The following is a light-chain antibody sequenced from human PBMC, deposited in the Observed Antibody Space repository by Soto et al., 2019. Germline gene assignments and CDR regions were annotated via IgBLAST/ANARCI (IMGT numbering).Light chain of an antibody. Sequence: ENVLTQSPGTLSLSPGERATLSCRASQSVSSSYLAWYQPKPGQAPRLLIYCASSRATGIPDMFSGSGSGTDFTLTISRLEPEDFAVYYCQQYGSSPRKFGQGTKVDIK. V-gene: IGKV3-20*01. CDR2: CAS. CDR1: QSVSSSY. J-gene: IGKJ1*01. CDR3: QQYGSSPRK.